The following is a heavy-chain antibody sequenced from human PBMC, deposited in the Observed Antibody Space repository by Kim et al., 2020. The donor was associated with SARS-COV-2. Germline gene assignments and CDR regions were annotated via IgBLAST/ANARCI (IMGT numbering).Heavy chain of an antibody. Sequence: SETLSLTCTVSGGSISSYYWSWIRQPPGKGLEWIGYIYYSGSTNYNPSLKSRVTISVDTSKNQFSLKLSSVTAADTAVYYCARGYGDYEGGAFDIWGQGTMVTVSS. CDR2: IYYSGST. V-gene: IGHV4-59*13. CDR1: GGSISSYY. CDR3: ARGYGDYEGGAFDI. D-gene: IGHD4-17*01. J-gene: IGHJ3*02.